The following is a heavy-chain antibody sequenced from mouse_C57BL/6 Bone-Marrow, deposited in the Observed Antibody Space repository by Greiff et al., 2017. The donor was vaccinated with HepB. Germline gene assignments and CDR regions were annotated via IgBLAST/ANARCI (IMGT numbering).Heavy chain of an antibody. D-gene: IGHD4-1*01. J-gene: IGHJ3*01. Sequence: VQLQQSGPGLVAPSQSLSITCTVSGFSLTSYGVHWVRQPPGKGLEWLVVIWSDGSTTYNSALKSRLSVSKDNSKSQVFLKMNSLQTDDTAMYYCARHAWDGAWFAYWGQGTLVTVSA. CDR1: GFSLTSYG. V-gene: IGHV2-6-1*01. CDR3: ARHAWDGAWFAY. CDR2: IWSDGST.